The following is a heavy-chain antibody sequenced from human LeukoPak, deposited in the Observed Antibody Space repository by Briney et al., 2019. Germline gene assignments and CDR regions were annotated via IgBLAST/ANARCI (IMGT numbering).Heavy chain of an antibody. CDR3: ARFGSDSYGYKYYFDY. Sequence: SETLSLTCTVSGGSISSYYWSWIRQSPGKGLQWIAYISYGGSTNYDSSLKSRLTMSVDTSKNQFSLKLRSVTTADTAVYYCARFGSDSYGYKYYFDYWGQGARVTVSS. V-gene: IGHV4-59*08. CDR2: ISYGGST. D-gene: IGHD3-16*01. CDR1: GGSISSYY. J-gene: IGHJ4*02.